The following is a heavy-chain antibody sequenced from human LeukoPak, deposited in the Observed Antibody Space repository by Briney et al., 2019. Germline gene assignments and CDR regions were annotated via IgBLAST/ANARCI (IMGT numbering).Heavy chain of an antibody. CDR2: ISSSGSTI. Sequence: GGSLRLSCAASGFTFSSYEMNWVRQAPGKGLEWVSYISSSGSTIYYADSVKGRFTISRDNAKNSLYLEMNSLRVEDTAVYYCARVLVEGSGTYWYYFDSWGQGTLVTVSS. CDR1: GFTFSSYE. D-gene: IGHD3-10*01. J-gene: IGHJ4*02. CDR3: ARVLVEGSGTYWYYFDS. V-gene: IGHV3-48*03.